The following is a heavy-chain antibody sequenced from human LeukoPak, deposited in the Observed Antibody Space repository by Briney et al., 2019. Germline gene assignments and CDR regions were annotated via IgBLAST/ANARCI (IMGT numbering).Heavy chain of an antibody. CDR3: ARDGKQQLLNWFDP. V-gene: IGHV1-69*06. CDR1: GYTFTSYG. Sequence: GASVKVSCKASGYTFTSYGISWVRQAPGQGLEWMRGITPVFGTAKYAQKFQGRVTITADTSTSTAYMELSSLRSEDTAVYYCARDGKQQLLNWFDPWGQGTLVTVSS. J-gene: IGHJ5*02. CDR2: ITPVFGTA. D-gene: IGHD6-13*01.